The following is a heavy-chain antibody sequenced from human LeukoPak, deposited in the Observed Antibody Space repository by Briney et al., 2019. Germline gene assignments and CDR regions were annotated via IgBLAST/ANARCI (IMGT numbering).Heavy chain of an antibody. V-gene: IGHV1-69*04. CDR2: IIPILGIA. CDR3: ARGLPGSYYLDAFDI. D-gene: IGHD3-10*01. J-gene: IGHJ3*02. CDR1: GGTFSSYA. Sequence: ASVKVSCKASGGTFSSYAISWVRQAPGQGLEWMGRIIPILGIANYAQKFQGRVTITADKSTSTAYMELSSLRSEDTAVYYCARGLPGSYYLDAFDIWGQGTMVTVSS.